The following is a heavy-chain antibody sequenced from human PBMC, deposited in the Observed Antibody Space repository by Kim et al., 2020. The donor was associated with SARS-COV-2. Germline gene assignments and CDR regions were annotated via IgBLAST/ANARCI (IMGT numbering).Heavy chain of an antibody. J-gene: IGHJ4*02. CDR2: ISAYNGNT. CDR1: GYTFTSYG. Sequence: ASVKVSCKASGYTFTSYGISWVRQAPGQGLEWMGWISAYNGNTNYAQKLQGRVTMTTDTSTSTAYMELRSLRSDDTAVYYCARDQYYYDSSGYYSTPGPARPDYWGQGTLVTVSS. D-gene: IGHD3-22*01. CDR3: ARDQYYYDSSGYYSTPGPARPDY. V-gene: IGHV1-18*04.